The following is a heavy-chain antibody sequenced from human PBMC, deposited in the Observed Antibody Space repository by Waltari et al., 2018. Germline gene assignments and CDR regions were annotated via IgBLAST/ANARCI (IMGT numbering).Heavy chain of an antibody. D-gene: IGHD3-10*01. J-gene: IGHJ3*02. Sequence: EVQLLESGGGLVQPGGSLRLSCAASGFTFSSYAMSWVRQAPGKGLEWVSVIYSGGSTYYADSVKGRFTISRDNSKNTLYLQMNSLRAEDTAVYYCAKDPPRGVAVAGEAFDIWGQGTMVTVSS. CDR1: GFTFSSYA. V-gene: IGHV3-23*03. CDR3: AKDPPRGVAVAGEAFDI. CDR2: IYSGGST.